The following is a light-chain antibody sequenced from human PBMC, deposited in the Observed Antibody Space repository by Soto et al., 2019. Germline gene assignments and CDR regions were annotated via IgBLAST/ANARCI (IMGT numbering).Light chain of an antibody. CDR2: GAS. CDR1: QSVSSSY. V-gene: IGKV3-20*01. CDR3: QQYGSSLLT. Sequence: EIVLTQSPGTLSLSPGERAALSCRASQSVSSSYLAWYQQKPGQAHRLLIYGASSRATGIQDRFSGSGSGTDFTLTISRLEPEDFAVYYCQQYGSSLLTFGGGTKVDIK. J-gene: IGKJ4*01.